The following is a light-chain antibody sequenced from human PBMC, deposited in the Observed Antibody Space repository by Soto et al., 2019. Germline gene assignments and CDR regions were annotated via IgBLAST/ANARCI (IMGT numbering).Light chain of an antibody. CDR1: QGISSY. CDR2: DAS. V-gene: IGKV1-9*01. J-gene: IGKJ4*01. Sequence: AYVGDRVTIPCRASQGISSYLGWYQQKPGKAPNLLIYDASTLHSGVPSRFSGGGSGTDFTLTISSLQPEDFATYYCQQVNVYPSTFGGGTKVDIK. CDR3: QQVNVYPST.